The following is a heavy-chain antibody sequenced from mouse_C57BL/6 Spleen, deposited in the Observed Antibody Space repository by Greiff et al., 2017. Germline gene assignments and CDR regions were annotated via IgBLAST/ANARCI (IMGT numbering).Heavy chain of an antibody. D-gene: IGHD2-4*01. V-gene: IGHV2-5*01. J-gene: IGHJ4*01. Sequence: VQLQQSGPGLVQPSHSLSITCTVSGFSLTSYGVHWVRQSPGKGLEWLGVIWRGGSTDYIAAFMARLSITKDNSKSQVFFKMNSLQADDTAIYYCDKNDYKDAMDYWGQGTSVTGSS. CDR2: IWRGGST. CDR3: DKNDYKDAMDY. CDR1: GFSLTSYG.